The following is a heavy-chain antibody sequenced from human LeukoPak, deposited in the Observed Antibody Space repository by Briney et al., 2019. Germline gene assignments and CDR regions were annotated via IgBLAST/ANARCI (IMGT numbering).Heavy chain of an antibody. V-gene: IGHV3-30*04. J-gene: IGHJ3*01. CDR1: GFRFNNYA. Sequence: GGSLRLSCAASGFRFNNYAMHWVCQPPGTGLEWVAVISMDGIQEYYADSVKGRFSISRDNSKTTLYLQMNSLRSEDTAVYYCAGEVYSYALDALDLWGQGTMVTVSS. CDR3: AGEVYSYALDALDL. D-gene: IGHD5-18*01. CDR2: ISMDGIQE.